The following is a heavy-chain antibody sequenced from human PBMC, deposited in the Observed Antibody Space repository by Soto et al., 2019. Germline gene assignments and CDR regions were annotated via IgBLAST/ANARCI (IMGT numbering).Heavy chain of an antibody. Sequence: QVQLVQSGAEVKKPGASVKVSCKASGYTFTSYYMHWVRQAPGQGLEWMGIINPSGGSTSYAQKFQGRVTMTRDTSTSTVYMELSSLRSEDTAVYYCASIGGYSYGNMGYYYYYGMDVWGQGTTVTVSS. CDR1: GYTFTSYY. J-gene: IGHJ6*02. CDR2: INPSGGST. CDR3: ASIGGYSYGNMGYYYYYGMDV. V-gene: IGHV1-46*01. D-gene: IGHD5-18*01.